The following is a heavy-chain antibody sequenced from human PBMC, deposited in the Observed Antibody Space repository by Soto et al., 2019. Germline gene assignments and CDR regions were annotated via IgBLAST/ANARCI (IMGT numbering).Heavy chain of an antibody. Sequence: QVQLVQSGAEVKKPGASVKVSCKASGYTFTSYGISWVRQAPGQGLEWMGWINPFNGNTNYAQKLQGRVTKTPDTSTNSAYMELRSLRSDDTAVYYCARDWFGIDYWGQRTLVTVSS. J-gene: IGHJ4*02. CDR1: GYTFTSYG. CDR3: ARDWFGIDY. CDR2: INPFNGNT. D-gene: IGHD3-16*01. V-gene: IGHV1-18*01.